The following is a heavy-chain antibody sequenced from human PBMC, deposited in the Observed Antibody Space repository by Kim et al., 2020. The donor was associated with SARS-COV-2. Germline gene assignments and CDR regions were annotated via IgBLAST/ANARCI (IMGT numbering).Heavy chain of an antibody. D-gene: IGHD2-2*01. CDR3: AKDLYCSSTTCYPFDY. Sequence: SVKGRFTISRDKSKHTLYLQMNSLRAEDTAVYYCAKDLYCSSTTCYPFDYWGQGTLLTVSS. J-gene: IGHJ4*02. V-gene: IGHV3-23*01.